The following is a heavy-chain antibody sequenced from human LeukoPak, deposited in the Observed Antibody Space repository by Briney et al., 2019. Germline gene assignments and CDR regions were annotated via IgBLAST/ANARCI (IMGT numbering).Heavy chain of an antibody. CDR2: ISGSGGST. V-gene: IGHV3-23*01. CDR3: ARRAPFYYNSWSPTHDYGMDV. CDR1: GFTFSSYA. Sequence: PGGSLRLSCAASGFTFSSYATSWVRQAPGKGLEWVSAISGSGGSTYYADSVKGRFTMSRDNAKNSLYLQMNSLRAEDTAVYYCARRAPFYYNSWSPTHDYGMDVWGQGTTVTVSS. J-gene: IGHJ6*02. D-gene: IGHD3-10*01.